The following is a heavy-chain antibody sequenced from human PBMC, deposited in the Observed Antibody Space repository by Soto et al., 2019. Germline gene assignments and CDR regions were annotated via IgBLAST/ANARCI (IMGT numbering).Heavy chain of an antibody. Sequence: GGSLRLSCAASGFSFSISPMHWVRQAPGKGPEWVALISYDGTNKFYADSVKGRFTISRDDSKSTLYLQVDSLRPEDAAVYYCARDPKTSGGQHWAFNYFDSWGQGTLVTVSS. CDR1: GFSFSISP. CDR2: ISYDGTNK. J-gene: IGHJ4*02. V-gene: IGHV3-30-3*01. D-gene: IGHD7-27*01. CDR3: ARDPKTSGGQHWAFNYFDS.